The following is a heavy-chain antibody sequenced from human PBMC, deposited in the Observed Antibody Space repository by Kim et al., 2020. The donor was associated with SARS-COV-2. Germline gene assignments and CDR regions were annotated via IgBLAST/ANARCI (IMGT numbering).Heavy chain of an antibody. CDR3: AREGTSGYDAYRHTYYYYGMDV. V-gene: IGHV3-33*01. Sequence: GGSLRLSCAASGFTFSSYGMHWVRQAPGKGLEWVAVIWYDGSNKYYADSVKGRFTISRDNSKNTLYLQMNSLRAEDTAVYYCAREGTSGYDAYRHTYYYYGMDVWGQGTTVTVSS. CDR1: GFTFSSYG. J-gene: IGHJ6*02. D-gene: IGHD5-12*01. CDR2: IWYDGSNK.